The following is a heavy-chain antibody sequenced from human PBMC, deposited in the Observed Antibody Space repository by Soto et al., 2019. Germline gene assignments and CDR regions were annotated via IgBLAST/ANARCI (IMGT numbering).Heavy chain of an antibody. Sequence: GGSLRLSCAASGFTFSDYYMSWIRQAPGKGREWLSYIDGSNTYTNYADSVKGRFNIYRDNAKNSLYLQMHSLRAEDTAVDYCARDKGTDGSYYPFFDHWGQGTLVTVSS. D-gene: IGHD1-26*01. V-gene: IGHV3-11*06. CDR3: ARDKGTDGSYYPFFDH. CDR1: GFTFSDYY. CDR2: IDGSNTYT. J-gene: IGHJ4*02.